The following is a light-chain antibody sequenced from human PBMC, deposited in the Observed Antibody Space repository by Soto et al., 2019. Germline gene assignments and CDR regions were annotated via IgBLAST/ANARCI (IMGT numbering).Light chain of an antibody. CDR1: QSVSSTY. J-gene: IGKJ3*01. Sequence: EIVLAQSPCTLSLSPAERATLSCRASQSVSSTYLAWYQQKPGQAPRLLIYDASSRATGIPDKFSGSGSGTDFSLTISRLEPEDSAVYYCQQYGRSPGFFTFGPGTKVDIK. CDR3: QQYGRSPGFFT. CDR2: DAS. V-gene: IGKV3-20*01.